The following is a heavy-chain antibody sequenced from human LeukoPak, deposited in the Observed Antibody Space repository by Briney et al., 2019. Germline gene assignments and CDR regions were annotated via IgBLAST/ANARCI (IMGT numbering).Heavy chain of an antibody. D-gene: IGHD3-10*01. Sequence: PGGSLRLSCAASGFIVSSNYMSWVRQAPGKGLEWVSVIYSGGSTYYADSAQDRFTISRHNSKNTLYLQMNSLRADDTAVYYCVRAYFYGSGSPEYFDYWGQGTLVTVSS. CDR3: VRAYFYGSGSPEYFDY. J-gene: IGHJ4*02. V-gene: IGHV3-53*04. CDR2: IYSGGST. CDR1: GFIVSSNY.